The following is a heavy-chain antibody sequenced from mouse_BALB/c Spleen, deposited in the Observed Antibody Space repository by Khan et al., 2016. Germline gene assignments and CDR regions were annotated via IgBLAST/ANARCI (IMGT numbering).Heavy chain of an antibody. CDR2: IRNKAGGYTT. CDR3: ANLTGTLAY. J-gene: IGHJ3*01. Sequence: EVELVESGGGLVQTGGSLRLSCATSGFTFTDYYMTWVRQPPGKALEWLGFIRNKAGGYTTEYSASVKGRFTISRDNSQSILYLQMNTLRAEDSATYYWANLTGTLAYWGQGTLVTVSA. D-gene: IGHD4-1*01. V-gene: IGHV7-3*02. CDR1: GFTFTDYY.